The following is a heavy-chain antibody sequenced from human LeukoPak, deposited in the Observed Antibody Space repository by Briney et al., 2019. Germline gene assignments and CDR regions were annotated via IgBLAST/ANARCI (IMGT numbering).Heavy chain of an antibody. J-gene: IGHJ4*02. CDR3: ATAPRDNSGYYYYYFDY. CDR2: LDPEDDKT. D-gene: IGHD3-22*01. Sequence: GASVKVSCKVYGYSLTDLSIHWVRQAPGKGLEWMGGLDPEDDKTIYAQKFKGRVTMTEDTSTDTAYMELSSLRSEDTAVYYCATAPRDNSGYYYYYFDYWGQGTLVTVSS. V-gene: IGHV1-24*01. CDR1: GYSLTDLS.